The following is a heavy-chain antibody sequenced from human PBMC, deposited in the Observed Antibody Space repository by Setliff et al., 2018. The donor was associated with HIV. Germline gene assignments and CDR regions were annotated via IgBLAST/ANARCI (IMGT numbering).Heavy chain of an antibody. CDR1: GYSISSGYY. V-gene: IGHV4-38-2*01. CDR3: ARRAAATTNFDY. J-gene: IGHJ4*02. D-gene: IGHD1-26*01. CDR2: IYHSGST. Sequence: PSETLSLTCAVSGYSISSGYYWGWIRQPPGKGLEWIGSIYHSGSTFYNPSLKSRVTLSLDTSKNQFSLKVTSVTAADTAVYYCARRAAATTNFDYWGQGTLVTAPQ.